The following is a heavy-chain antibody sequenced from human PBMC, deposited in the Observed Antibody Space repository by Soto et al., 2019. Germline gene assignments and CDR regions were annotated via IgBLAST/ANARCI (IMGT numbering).Heavy chain of an antibody. D-gene: IGHD5-12*01. CDR1: GGSFSGYY. J-gene: IGHJ4*02. Sequence: SETLSLTCAVYGGSFSGYYWSWIRQPPGKGLEWIGEINHSGSTNYNPSLKSRVTISVDTSKNQFSLKLSSVTAADTAVYYCARKGGDIVATIAPNQEKRSYYFDYWGQGTLVTVSS. CDR3: ARKGGDIVATIAPNQEKRSYYFDY. V-gene: IGHV4-34*01. CDR2: INHSGST.